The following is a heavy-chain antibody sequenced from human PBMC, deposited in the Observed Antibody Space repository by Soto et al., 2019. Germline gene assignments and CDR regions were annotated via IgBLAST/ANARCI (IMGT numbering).Heavy chain of an antibody. J-gene: IGHJ6*02. D-gene: IGHD2-15*01. CDR1: GYTFTSYG. Sequence: ASVKVSCKASGYTFTSYGISWVRQAPGQGLDWMGWISAYNGNTKYAQDLQGRVTMTTDTSTSTAYMELRSLRSDDTAVYYCARFSGGSYNTNSFYYGMDVWRQGTTVTVSS. CDR3: ARFSGGSYNTNSFYYGMDV. V-gene: IGHV1-18*01. CDR2: ISAYNGNT.